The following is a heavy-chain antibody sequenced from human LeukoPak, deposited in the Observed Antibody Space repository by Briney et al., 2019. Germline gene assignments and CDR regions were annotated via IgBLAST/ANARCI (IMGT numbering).Heavy chain of an antibody. CDR1: RGSFSGYY. V-gene: IGHV4-34*01. J-gene: IGHJ6*04. CDR2: INHSGST. CDR3: VGVAGIGAYYGMDV. Sequence: SETLSLTCAVYRGSFSGYYWSGLRQPPGKGVEGIGEINHSGSTNYNPSLTSRGTISVDTSKNQYSLKLSSVTAADTAVYYCVGVAGIGAYYGMDVWGKGTPVTVSS. D-gene: IGHD6-19*01.